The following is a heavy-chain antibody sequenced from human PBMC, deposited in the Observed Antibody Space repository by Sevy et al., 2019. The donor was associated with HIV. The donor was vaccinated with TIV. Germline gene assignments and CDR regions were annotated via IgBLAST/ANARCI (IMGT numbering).Heavy chain of an antibody. Sequence: GGSLRLSCSASGFTFSSYAMHWVRQAPWKGLEYVSAISSNGGSTYYADSVKGRFTISRDNSKNTLYLQMSSLRAEDTAVYYCVKGYYYDSSGYNLWAFDIWGQGTMVTVSS. CDR1: GFTFSSYA. CDR2: ISSNGGST. D-gene: IGHD3-22*01. J-gene: IGHJ3*02. CDR3: VKGYYYDSSGYNLWAFDI. V-gene: IGHV3-64D*06.